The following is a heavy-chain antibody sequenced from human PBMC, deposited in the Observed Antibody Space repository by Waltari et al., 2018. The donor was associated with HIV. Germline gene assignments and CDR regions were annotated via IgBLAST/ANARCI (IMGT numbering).Heavy chain of an antibody. Sequence: QVQLQESGPGVVKPSETLSLTCTVSASPISSASYWGWIRQSPGKGLEWIGSIYRSGTTYYNPSLKSRVTISVNMSKNQFSLKLTSMTAADTALYYCARDQDYYDSSGYTCYAFDMWGPGTMVTVSS. V-gene: IGHV4-38-2*02. CDR3: ARDQDYYDSSGYTCYAFDM. CDR2: IYRSGTT. CDR1: ASPISSASY. D-gene: IGHD3-22*01. J-gene: IGHJ3*02.